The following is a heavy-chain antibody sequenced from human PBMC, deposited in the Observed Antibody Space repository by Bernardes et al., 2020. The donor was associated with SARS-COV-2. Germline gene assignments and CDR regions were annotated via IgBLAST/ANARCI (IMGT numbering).Heavy chain of an antibody. CDR1: GYTLTELS. Sequence: ASVKVSCKVSGYTLTELSMHWVRQAPGKGLEWMGGFDPEDGETIYAQKFQGRVTMTEDTSTDTAYMELSSLRSEDTAVYYCAISTIFGVVISWFDPGGQGTLVTVSS. D-gene: IGHD3-3*01. V-gene: IGHV1-24*01. CDR2: FDPEDGET. CDR3: AISTIFGVVISWFDP. J-gene: IGHJ5*02.